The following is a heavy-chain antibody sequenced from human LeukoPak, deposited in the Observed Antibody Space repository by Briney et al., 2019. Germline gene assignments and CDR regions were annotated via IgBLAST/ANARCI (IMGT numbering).Heavy chain of an antibody. V-gene: IGHV3-23*01. J-gene: IGHJ6*02. CDR1: GFTFSSYA. CDR2: ISGSGSNT. CDR3: AKNTPFYYSTDV. Sequence: GGSLRLSCAASGFTFSSYAMSWVRQAPGKGLEWVSAISGSGSNTYYADSVKGRFTISRDNSKNTLFLEMNSLRAEDTAVYYCAKNTPFYYSTDVWGQGTTVTVSS. D-gene: IGHD2-2*02.